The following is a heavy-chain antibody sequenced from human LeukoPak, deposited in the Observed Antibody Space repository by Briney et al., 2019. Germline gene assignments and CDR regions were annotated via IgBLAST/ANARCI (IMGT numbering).Heavy chain of an antibody. J-gene: IGHJ4*02. CDR3: ARLNAATNDY. V-gene: IGHV5-51*01. CDR1: GYSFSNYW. Sequence: GESLKISCQASGYSFSNYWIGWVRQMPGKGLEWMGIIYPGDSDIRYSPSFQGQVTISADKSISTAYLQWSSLKASDTAMYYCARLNAATNDYWGQGTLVTVSS. D-gene: IGHD5-24*01. CDR2: IYPGDSDI.